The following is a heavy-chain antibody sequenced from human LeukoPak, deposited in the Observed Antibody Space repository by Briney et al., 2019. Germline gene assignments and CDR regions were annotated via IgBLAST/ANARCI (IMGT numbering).Heavy chain of an antibody. CDR3: ARGQDYYGSGSYYFDY. V-gene: IGHV1-69*13. CDR2: IIPIFGTA. CDR1: GGTFSSYA. Sequence: ASVKVSCKASGGTFSSYAISWVRQAPGQGLEWMGGIIPIFGTANYAQKFQGRVTITADESTSTAYMELSSLRSEDTAVYYCARGQDYYGSGSYYFDYWGQGTPVTVSS. J-gene: IGHJ4*02. D-gene: IGHD3-10*01.